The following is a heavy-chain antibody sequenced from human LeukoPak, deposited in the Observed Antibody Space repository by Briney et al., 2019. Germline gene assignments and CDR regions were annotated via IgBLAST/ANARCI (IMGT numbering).Heavy chain of an antibody. J-gene: IGHJ5*02. CDR2: INPNSGGT. D-gene: IGHD3-22*01. Sequence: AASVKVSCKASGYTFTGYYMHWVRQAPGQGLEWMGWINPNSGGTNYAQKFQGRVTMTRDTSISTAYMELSRLRSDDTAVYYCARARRITMIVVANNWFDPWGQGTLVTVSS. CDR1: GYTFTGYY. V-gene: IGHV1-2*02. CDR3: ARARRITMIVVANNWFDP.